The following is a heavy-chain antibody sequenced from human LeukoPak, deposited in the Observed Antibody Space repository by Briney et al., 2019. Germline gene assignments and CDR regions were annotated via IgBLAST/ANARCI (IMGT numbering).Heavy chain of an antibody. CDR1: GGSISSSSYY. CDR3: ARGDLKGY. Sequence: SETLSLTCTVSGGSISSSSYYWSWIRQPAGKGLEWIGRIYTSGSTNYNPSLKSRVTISVDTSKNQFSLKLSSVTAADTAVYYCARGDLKGYWGQGTLVTVSS. CDR2: IYTSGST. J-gene: IGHJ4*02. V-gene: IGHV4-61*02.